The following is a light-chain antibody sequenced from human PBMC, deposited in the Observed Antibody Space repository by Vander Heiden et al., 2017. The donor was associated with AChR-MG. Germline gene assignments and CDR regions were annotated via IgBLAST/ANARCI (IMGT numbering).Light chain of an antibody. CDR2: QDS. V-gene: IGLV3-1*01. CDR3: QAWDSSTVV. Sequence: YELTQPPSVPVSPGQTASITCSGDKLGDKYACWYQQKPGLSPVLVIYQDSKRPSGIPERFSGSNSGNTATLTISGTQAMDEADYYCQAWDSSTVVFGGGTKLTVL. CDR1: KLGDKY. J-gene: IGLJ2*01.